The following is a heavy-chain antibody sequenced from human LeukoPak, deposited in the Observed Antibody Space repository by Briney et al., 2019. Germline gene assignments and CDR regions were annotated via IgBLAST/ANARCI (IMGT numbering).Heavy chain of an antibody. Sequence: PSETLSLTCTVSGGSISSYYWSWIRQPPGKGLEWIGYIYYSGSTNYNPSLKSRVTISVDTSKNQFSLKLSSVTAADTAVYYCARGSLSGDAFLLRDFWSGPHYYFDYWGQGTLVTVSS. V-gene: IGHV4-59*12. CDR1: GGSISSYY. J-gene: IGHJ4*02. D-gene: IGHD3-3*01. CDR2: IYYSGST. CDR3: ARGSLSGDAFLLRDFWSGPHYYFDY.